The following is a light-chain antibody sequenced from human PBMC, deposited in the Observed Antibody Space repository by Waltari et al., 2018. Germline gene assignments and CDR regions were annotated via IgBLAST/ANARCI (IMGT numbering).Light chain of an antibody. CDR2: RNN. J-gene: IGLJ1*01. Sequence: SVLTQPPPASGTPGQRVTISCSGSSSTLGSNHVYGYQQLPGTTPKLLIYRNNQRPSGVPDRFSGSKSGTSASLAISGLRSEDEADYYCAAWDDSLSAHVFGTGTKVTVL. CDR3: AAWDDSLSAHV. CDR1: SSTLGSNH. V-gene: IGLV1-47*01.